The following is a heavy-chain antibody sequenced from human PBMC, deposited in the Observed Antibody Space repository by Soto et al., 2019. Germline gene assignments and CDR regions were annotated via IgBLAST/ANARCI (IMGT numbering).Heavy chain of an antibody. CDR3: THHGYYSYGMDV. CDR2: IFWDDDK. J-gene: IGHJ6*02. CDR1: GFSLSTSGVG. Sequence: QITLKESGPPLVKPTQTLTLTCTFSGFSLSTSGVGVGWIRQPPGKALEWLALIFWDDDKRYSPSLKSRITITKDTSKNQVVLTMTNMDPVDAATYYCTHHGYYSYGMDVWGQGTTVTVSS. V-gene: IGHV2-5*02.